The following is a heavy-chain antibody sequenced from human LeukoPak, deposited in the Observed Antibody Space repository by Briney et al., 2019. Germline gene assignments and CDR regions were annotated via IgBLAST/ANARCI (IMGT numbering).Heavy chain of an antibody. CDR3: ASSLAGYCSGGSCYAGGHWLDP. J-gene: IGHJ5*02. D-gene: IGHD2-15*01. CDR1: GYSISSGYY. V-gene: IGHV4-38-2*02. CDR2: IYYSGST. Sequence: SETLSLTCTVSGYSISSGYYWGWIRQPPGKGLEWIGSIYYSGSTYYNPSLKSRVTISVDTSKNQFSLKLSSVTAADTAVYYCASSLAGYCSGGSCYAGGHWLDPWGQGTLVTVSS.